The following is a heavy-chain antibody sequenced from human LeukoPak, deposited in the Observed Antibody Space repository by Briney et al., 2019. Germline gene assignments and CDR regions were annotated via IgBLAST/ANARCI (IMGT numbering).Heavy chain of an antibody. D-gene: IGHD5-12*01. Sequence: GGSLRLSCAASGFTFSNSAMNWVRQAPGKGLEWVSSINNVGSHIYYADSVKGRFTISRDNAKNSLYLQMNSLRAEDTAVYYCARDAVVATNDYWGQGTLVTVSS. CDR2: INNVGSHI. CDR1: GFTFSNSA. V-gene: IGHV3-21*01. J-gene: IGHJ4*02. CDR3: ARDAVVATNDY.